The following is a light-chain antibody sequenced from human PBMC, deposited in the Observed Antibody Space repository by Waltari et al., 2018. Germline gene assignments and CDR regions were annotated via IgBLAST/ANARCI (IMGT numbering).Light chain of an antibody. Sequence: DIQMTQSPSSLSASEGDRVTITCRASQSIATRLNWYQQKPGKAPKVLIFDASTLQTGVPSRFSGSASGTHFTLTISSLQAEDVAIYYCHQYYTTPFTFGPGTTMDIK. V-gene: IGKV1-39*01. CDR2: DAS. CDR3: HQYYTTPFT. CDR1: QSIATR. J-gene: IGKJ3*01.